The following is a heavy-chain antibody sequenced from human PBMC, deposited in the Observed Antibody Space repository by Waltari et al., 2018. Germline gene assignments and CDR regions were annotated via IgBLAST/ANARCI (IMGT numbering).Heavy chain of an antibody. D-gene: IGHD3-3*01. CDR1: GYTFTSSD. J-gene: IGHJ6*02. V-gene: IGHV1-8*01. Sequence: QVHLVQSGAEVRKLGASVKVSCRASGYTFTSSDITWVRQATGQGLEWLGWMNPNSGYTGYAQKFQGRVIMSRDTSTNTAYMELSSLRSEDTAIYYCARPHDAWSGYYNSYQYYGLDVWGQGTTVTVSS. CDR3: ARPHDAWSGYYNSYQYYGLDV. CDR2: MNPNSGYT.